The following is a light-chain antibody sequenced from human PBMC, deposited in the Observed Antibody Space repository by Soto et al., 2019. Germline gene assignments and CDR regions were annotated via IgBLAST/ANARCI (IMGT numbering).Light chain of an antibody. Sequence: EIVLTQSPATLSLSPGERATLSCRASQTISSFLAWYQQKPVQAPRLLIYDTSNRATGVPARFSGSRSWTDFTLTISSLAAEDFAVYYCPQRTNRPLFGQGPKLEIK. J-gene: IGKJ2*01. CDR2: DTS. V-gene: IGKV3-11*01. CDR1: QTISSF. CDR3: PQRTNRPL.